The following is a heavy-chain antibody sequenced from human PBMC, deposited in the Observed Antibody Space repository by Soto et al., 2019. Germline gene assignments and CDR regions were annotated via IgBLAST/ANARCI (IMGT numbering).Heavy chain of an antibody. V-gene: IGHV1-69*06. Sequence: GASVKVSCKASGGTFSSYAISWVRQAPGQGLEWMGGIIPIFGTANYVQKFQGRVTITADKSTSTAYMELSSLRSEDTAVYYCAREVVPAANWFDPWGQGTLVTVSS. J-gene: IGHJ5*02. CDR2: IIPIFGTA. CDR1: GGTFSSYA. CDR3: AREVVPAANWFDP. D-gene: IGHD2-2*01.